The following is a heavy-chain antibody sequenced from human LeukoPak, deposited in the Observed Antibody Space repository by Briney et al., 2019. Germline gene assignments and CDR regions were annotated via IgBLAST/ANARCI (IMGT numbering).Heavy chain of an antibody. CDR1: GGSISSSSYY. D-gene: IGHD6-13*01. V-gene: IGHV4-39*07. CDR2: IYYSGST. Sequence: SETLSLTCTVSGGSISSSSYYWVWIRQPPGKGLEWIGSIYYSGSTYYNPSLKSRVTISVDTSKNQFSLKLSSVTAADTAVYYCARDRQQLVRGDYFNYWGQGTLATVSS. J-gene: IGHJ4*02. CDR3: ARDRQQLVRGDYFNY.